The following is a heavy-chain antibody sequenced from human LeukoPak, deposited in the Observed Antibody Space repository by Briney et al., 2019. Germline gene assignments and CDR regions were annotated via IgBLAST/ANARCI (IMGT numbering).Heavy chain of an antibody. CDR2: IYNSGST. CDR3: ARDGGGYTYGGDYYYYMDV. D-gene: IGHD5-18*01. CDR1: GGSINSGAHF. Sequence: PSETLSLTCTVSGGSINSGAHFWSWIRQHPGKGLEWIGYIYNSGSTHYNPSLKSRISMSVDASKNQFSLKLTSVTAADTAVYYCARDGGGYTYGGDYYYYMDVWGKGTTVTVSS. V-gene: IGHV4-31*03. J-gene: IGHJ6*03.